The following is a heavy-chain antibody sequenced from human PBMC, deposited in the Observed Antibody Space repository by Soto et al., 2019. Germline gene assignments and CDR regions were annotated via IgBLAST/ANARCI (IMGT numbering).Heavy chain of an antibody. D-gene: IGHD3-22*01. CDR2: IYYSGST. V-gene: IGHV4-61*08. J-gene: IGHJ5*02. CDR3: ARDARYYYDSSGYYNWFDP. CDR1: GGSISSGGYY. Sequence: SETLSLTCTVSGGSISSGGYYWSWIRQHPGKGLEWIGYIYYSGSTNYNPSLKSRVTISVDTSKNQFSLKLSSVTAADTAVYYCARDARYYYDSSGYYNWFDPWGQGTLVTVSS.